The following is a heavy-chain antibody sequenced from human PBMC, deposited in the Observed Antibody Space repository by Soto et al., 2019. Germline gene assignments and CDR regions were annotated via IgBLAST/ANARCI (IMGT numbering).Heavy chain of an antibody. D-gene: IGHD6-13*01. J-gene: IGHJ5*02. CDR2: YYSGSN. Sequence: YYSGSNNYNPSLKSRVTISVDTSKNQFSLKLSSVTAADTAVYYCARGYSSSWYRWFDPWGQGTLVTAPQ. CDR3: ARGYSSSWYRWFDP. V-gene: IGHV4-59*09.